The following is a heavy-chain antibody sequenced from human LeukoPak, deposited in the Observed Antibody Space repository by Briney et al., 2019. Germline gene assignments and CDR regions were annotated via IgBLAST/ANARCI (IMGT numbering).Heavy chain of an antibody. J-gene: IGHJ4*02. CDR2: IYHTGST. Sequence: SETLSLTCTVSGYSISSGYYWGWIRQPPGKGLEWIVSIYHTGSTYYNPSLKSRVTISVDTSKNQFSLKLSSVTAADTAVYYCVRSSSSIFDYWGQGTLVTVSS. CDR1: GYSISSGYY. V-gene: IGHV4-38-2*02. D-gene: IGHD6-6*01. CDR3: VRSSSSIFDY.